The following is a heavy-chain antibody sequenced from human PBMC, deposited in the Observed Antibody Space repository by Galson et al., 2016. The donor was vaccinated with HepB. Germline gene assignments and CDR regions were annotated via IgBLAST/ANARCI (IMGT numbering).Heavy chain of an antibody. Sequence: TLSLTCTVSGGPISSGYYYWSWIRQHPGKGLEWIGYIYYSGSTSYNPSLKSRVTISADTSKNQFSLKLSSVTAADTAVYYCAIGSGTYYPLYWGQGILVTVSS. V-gene: IGHV4-31*03. CDR2: IYYSGST. J-gene: IGHJ4*02. D-gene: IGHD3-10*01. CDR3: AIGSGTYYPLY. CDR1: GGPISSGYYY.